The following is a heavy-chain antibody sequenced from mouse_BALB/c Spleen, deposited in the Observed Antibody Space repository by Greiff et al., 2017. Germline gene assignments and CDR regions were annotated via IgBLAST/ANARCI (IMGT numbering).Heavy chain of an antibody. CDR3: ASRIEGYGSSFAY. V-gene: IGHV1S34*01. CDR1: GYSFTGYY. J-gene: IGHJ3*01. CDR2: ISCYNGAT. Sequence: LVKTGASVKISCKASGYSFTGYYMHWVKQSHGKSLEWIGYISCYNGATSYNQKFKGKATFTVDTSSSTAYMQFNSLTSEDSAVYYCASRIEGYGSSFAYWGQGTLVTVSA. D-gene: IGHD1-1*01.